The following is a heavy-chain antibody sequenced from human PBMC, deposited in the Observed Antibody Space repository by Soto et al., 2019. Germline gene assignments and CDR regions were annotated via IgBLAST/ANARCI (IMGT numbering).Heavy chain of an antibody. D-gene: IGHD2-21*02. V-gene: IGHV1-3*01. Sequence: QVQLVQSGAEVKKPGASVKVSCKASGYTFTSYAMHWVRQAPGQRLEWMGWINAGNGNTKYSQKFQGRVTITRDTSASTAYMELSSLRSEDTAVYYCARDLVVVTAIRSLNGPRYWGQGTLVTVSS. CDR3: ARDLVVVTAIRSLNGPRY. CDR2: INAGNGNT. J-gene: IGHJ4*02. CDR1: GYTFTSYA.